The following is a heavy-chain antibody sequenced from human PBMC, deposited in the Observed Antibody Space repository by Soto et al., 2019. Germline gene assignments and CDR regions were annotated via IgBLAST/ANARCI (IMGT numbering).Heavy chain of an antibody. V-gene: IGHV1-69*06. J-gene: IGHJ5*02. CDR2: IIPVTDTP. CDR1: GGTFSSHA. D-gene: IGHD3-10*01. CDR3: ARGNKGPGHYGPGSQGWYGP. Sequence: QVQLVQSGAEVKKPGSSVKVSCKVSGGTFSSHAINWLRQAPGQGLEWMGVIIPVTDTPNNAEKFQGRVTITAEKLTTTVYMELSSLTFDDTAVYFCARGNKGPGHYGPGSQGWYGPWGQGTLVTVSS.